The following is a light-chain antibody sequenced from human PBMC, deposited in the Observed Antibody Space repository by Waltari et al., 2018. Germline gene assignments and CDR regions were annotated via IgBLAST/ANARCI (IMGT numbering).Light chain of an antibody. J-gene: IGKJ2*02. CDR3: QQRSISCT. CDR2: DAS. Sequence: ILLTQSPDTLTLSPGERATLSCWASQSVGNYLAWYQQKPAPAPRRLIYDASTRATGSPAGFSGSGSGTDFTLTISSLEPEDCTVYYCQQRSISCTFGLGTRLEI. V-gene: IGKV3-11*01. CDR1: QSVGNY.